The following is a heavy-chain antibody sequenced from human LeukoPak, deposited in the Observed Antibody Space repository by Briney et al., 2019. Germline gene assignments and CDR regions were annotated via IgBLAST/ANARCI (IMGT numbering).Heavy chain of an antibody. V-gene: IGHV3-30-3*01. CDR3: ARGFSGYDPFDY. CDR1: GFTVSSNY. Sequence: PGGSLRLSCAASGFTVSSNYMSWVRQAPGKGLEWVAVISYDGSNKYYADSVKGRFTISRDNSKNTLYLQMNSLRAEDTAVYYCARGFSGYDPFDYWGQGTLVTVSS. J-gene: IGHJ4*02. D-gene: IGHD5-12*01. CDR2: ISYDGSNK.